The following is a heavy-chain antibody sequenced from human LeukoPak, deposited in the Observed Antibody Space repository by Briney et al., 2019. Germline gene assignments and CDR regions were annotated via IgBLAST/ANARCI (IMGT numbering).Heavy chain of an antibody. J-gene: IGHJ6*02. V-gene: IGHV2-70*11. Sequence: SGPALVKPTQTLTLTCTFSGFSLSTSGMCVSWIRQPPGKALEWLDRIDWDDDKYYSTSLKTRLTISKDTSKHQVVLTMTNMDPVDTATYYCARTHTREEWTEGIYYYYGMDVWGQGTTVTVSS. CDR2: IDWDDDK. CDR1: GFSLSTSGMC. D-gene: IGHD3-3*01. CDR3: ARTHTREEWTEGIYYYYGMDV.